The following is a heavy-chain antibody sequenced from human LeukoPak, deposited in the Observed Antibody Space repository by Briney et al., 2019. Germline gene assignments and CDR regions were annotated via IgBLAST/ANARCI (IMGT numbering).Heavy chain of an antibody. V-gene: IGHV1-24*01. D-gene: IGHD5-12*01. CDR2: FDPEDGET. Sequence: ASVKVSCKASGYTFTTYGISWVRQAPGKGLEWMGGFDPEDGETIYAQKFQGRVTMTEDTSTDTAYMELSSLRSEDTAVYYCATIWGGYDPSWGVLGYWGQGTLVTVSS. CDR1: GYTFTTYG. CDR3: ATIWGGYDPSWGVLGY. J-gene: IGHJ4*02.